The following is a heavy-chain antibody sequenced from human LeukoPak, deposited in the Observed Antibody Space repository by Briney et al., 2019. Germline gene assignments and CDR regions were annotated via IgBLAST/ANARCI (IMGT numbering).Heavy chain of an antibody. CDR1: GFTFSSYS. CDR2: ISSSSSYI. J-gene: IGHJ5*02. CDR3: ARGAALTNWFDP. V-gene: IGHV3-21*01. D-gene: IGHD6-13*01. Sequence: PGGSLRLSCAASGFTFSSYSMNWVRQAPGKGLEWVSSISSSSSYICYADSVKGRFTISRDNAKNSLYLQMNSLRAEDTAVYYCARGAALTNWFDPWGQGTLVTVSS.